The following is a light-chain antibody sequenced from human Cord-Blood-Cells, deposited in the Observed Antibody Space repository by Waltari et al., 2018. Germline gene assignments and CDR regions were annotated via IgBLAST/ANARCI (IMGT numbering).Light chain of an antibody. CDR3: SSYTSSSTWV. J-gene: IGLJ3*02. CDR1: SSDVGGYNY. Sequence: QSALTQPASVSGSPGQSITISCTGTSSDVGGYNYVSWHQQHPGKAPILMIYDVSKRPSGVSNRFSGSKSGNTASLTISGLQAEDEADYYCSSYTSSSTWVFGGGTKLTVL. CDR2: DVS. V-gene: IGLV2-14*01.